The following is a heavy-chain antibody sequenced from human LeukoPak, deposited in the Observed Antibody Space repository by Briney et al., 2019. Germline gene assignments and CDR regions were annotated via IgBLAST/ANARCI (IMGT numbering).Heavy chain of an antibody. V-gene: IGHV4-34*01. Sequence: NSSETLSLTCAVYGGSFSSYYWGWIRQPPGKGLEWIGEINHSGSTNYNPSLKSRVTISVDTSKNQFSLKLSSVTAADTAVYYCASRYSSSTRYYYYYYMDVWGKGTTVTVSS. CDR2: INHSGST. J-gene: IGHJ6*03. D-gene: IGHD6-6*01. CDR3: ASRYSSSTRYYYYYYMDV. CDR1: GGSFSSYY.